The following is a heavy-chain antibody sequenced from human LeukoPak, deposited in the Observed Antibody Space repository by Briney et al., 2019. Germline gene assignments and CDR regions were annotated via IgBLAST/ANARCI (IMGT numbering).Heavy chain of an antibody. CDR2: ISGRGGST. Sequence: PGGSLRLSCAASGFTFSSYTMSWVRQAPGKGLEWVSAISGRGGSTYYTDSVKGRFTISRDNSKNMQYLKMNSLRAEDTAVYYCAKWKYCSSTSCYLGSYWFDPWGQGTLVTVSS. CDR1: GFTFSSYT. J-gene: IGHJ5*02. V-gene: IGHV3-23*01. D-gene: IGHD2-2*01. CDR3: AKWKYCSSTSCYLGSYWFDP.